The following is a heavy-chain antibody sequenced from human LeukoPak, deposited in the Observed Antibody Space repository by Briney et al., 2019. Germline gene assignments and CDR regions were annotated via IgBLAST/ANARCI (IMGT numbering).Heavy chain of an antibody. V-gene: IGHV3-7*01. J-gene: IGHJ3*02. CDR3: ARDCSGGSCYSILAGAFDI. CDR1: GFTFSSYW. D-gene: IGHD2-15*01. CDR2: IKLDGSDK. Sequence: VGSLRLSCAASGFTFSSYWMSWVRQAPGKGLEWVANIKLDGSDKYYVDSVKGRFTISRDNAKNSLYLQINSLRAEDTAVYYCARDCSGGSCYSILAGAFDIWGQGTLVTVSS.